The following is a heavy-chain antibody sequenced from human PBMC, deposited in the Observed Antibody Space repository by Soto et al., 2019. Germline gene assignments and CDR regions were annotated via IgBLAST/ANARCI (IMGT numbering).Heavy chain of an antibody. D-gene: IGHD2-15*01. CDR1: GFTFSSFA. CDR3: ATPGYCSGGNCGY. CDR2: ISGTGGST. J-gene: IGHJ4*02. Sequence: EVQLLESGGGLVQPGGSLRLSCAASGFTFSSFAMAWVRQAPGKGLEWVSGISGTGGSTDYADSVKGRFTISRDNSKNTLYLQMNSLRAEDTAVYYCATPGYCSGGNCGYWGQGPLVSVSS. V-gene: IGHV3-23*01.